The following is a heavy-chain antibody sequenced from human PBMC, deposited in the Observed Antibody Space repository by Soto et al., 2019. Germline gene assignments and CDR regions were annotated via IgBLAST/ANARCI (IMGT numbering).Heavy chain of an antibody. Sequence: GGSLRLSCAASGFTVSSNYMSWVRQAPGKGLEWVSVIYSGGSTYYADSVKGRFTISRDNSKNKLYLQMNSLRAEDTAVYYCAKTWSSGYSWFDPWGQGTLVTVSS. D-gene: IGHD3-22*01. CDR3: AKTWSSGYSWFDP. J-gene: IGHJ5*02. CDR2: IYSGGST. V-gene: IGHV3-53*01. CDR1: GFTVSSNY.